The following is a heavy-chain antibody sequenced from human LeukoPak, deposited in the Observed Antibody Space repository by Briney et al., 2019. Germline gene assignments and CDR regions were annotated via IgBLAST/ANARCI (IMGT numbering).Heavy chain of an antibody. D-gene: IGHD6-13*01. V-gene: IGHV3-21*01. J-gene: IGHJ6*03. CDR1: GFIFSSYS. Sequence: GGSLRLSCAASGFIFSSYSMNWVRQAPGKGLEWVSSITSSSSYIYYADSVKGRFTLSRDNAKNSLYLQMNSLRAEDTAVYYCAREDSIAAAGTYYYYYMDVWGKGTTVTVSS. CDR3: AREDSIAAAGTYYYYYMDV. CDR2: ITSSSSYI.